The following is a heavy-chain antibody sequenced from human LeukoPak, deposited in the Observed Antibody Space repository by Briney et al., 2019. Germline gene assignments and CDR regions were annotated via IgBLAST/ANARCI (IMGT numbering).Heavy chain of an antibody. CDR1: GGSTSSGGYS. V-gene: IGHV4-30-2*01. CDR3: ARGRVVIDYFDY. D-gene: IGHD3-3*01. CDR2: IYHSGST. J-gene: IGHJ4*02. Sequence: PSQTLSLTCTVSGGSTSSGGYSWSWIRQPPGKGLEWIGYIYHSGSTYYNPSLKSRVTISVDRSKNQFSLKLSSVTAADTAVYYCARGRVVIDYFDYWGQGTLVTVSS.